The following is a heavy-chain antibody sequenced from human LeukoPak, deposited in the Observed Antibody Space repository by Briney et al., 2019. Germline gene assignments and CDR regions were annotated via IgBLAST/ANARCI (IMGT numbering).Heavy chain of an antibody. CDR2: IYYSGST. CDR1: GGSISSYY. D-gene: IGHD3-22*01. J-gene: IGHJ4*02. CDR3: ARVPSSGYYLYYFDY. V-gene: IGHV4-59*08. Sequence: PSETPSLTCTVSGGSISSYYWSWIRQPPGKGLEWIGYIYYSGSTNYNPSLKSRVTISVDTSKNQFSLKLSSVTAADTAVYYCARVPSSGYYLYYFDYWGRGTLVTVSS.